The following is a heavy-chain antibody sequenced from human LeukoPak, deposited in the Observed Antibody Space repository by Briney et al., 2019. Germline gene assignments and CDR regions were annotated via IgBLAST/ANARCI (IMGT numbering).Heavy chain of an antibody. D-gene: IGHD5-24*01. V-gene: IGHV3-23*01. CDR3: ARGHVEMATITAFIIPYFDY. CDR2: ISGSGGIT. J-gene: IGHJ4*02. Sequence: PGGSLRLSCAASGFTFSSYAMSWVRQAPGKGLDWVSVISGSGGITYYADSVKGRFTISRDNSKNTLYLQMNSLRAEDTAVYYCARGHVEMATITAFIIPYFDYWGQGTLVTVTS. CDR1: GFTFSSYA.